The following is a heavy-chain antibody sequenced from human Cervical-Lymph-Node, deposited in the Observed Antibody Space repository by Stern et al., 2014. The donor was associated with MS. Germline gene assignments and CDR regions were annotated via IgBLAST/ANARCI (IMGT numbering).Heavy chain of an antibody. CDR1: GCTFTSYW. V-gene: IGHV5-51*01. Sequence: EVQLVESGPEVKRPGESLKISCQASGCTFTSYWIGGVRQMPGKGLEWIAILFPGGSDIRYTPSFQGQVTISADKSSSTAYLQWNNLKASDTAIYYCARQRYFDYWGQGTLVTVSS. J-gene: IGHJ4*02. CDR2: LFPGGSDI. CDR3: ARQRYFDY.